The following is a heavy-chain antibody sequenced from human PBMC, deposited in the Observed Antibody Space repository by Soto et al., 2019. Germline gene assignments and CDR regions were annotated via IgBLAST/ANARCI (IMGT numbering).Heavy chain of an antibody. D-gene: IGHD3-16*01. CDR3: ASWKYSYADLPGAWFDS. V-gene: IGHV4-61*01. CDR1: GASLTSGSYY. Sequence: QVQLQESPPGLVRPSETLSLTCTVSGASLTSGSYYWSWVRKPPGKGLEWIAGIYRSGSTKYHPYLCSRATISVDTSKNQFSLRLTSVAAADTAMYYWASWKYSYADLPGAWFDSWGHGPLVTVSS. CDR2: IYRSGST. J-gene: IGHJ5*01.